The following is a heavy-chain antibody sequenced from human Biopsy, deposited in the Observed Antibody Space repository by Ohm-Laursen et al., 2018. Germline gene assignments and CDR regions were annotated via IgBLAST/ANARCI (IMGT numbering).Heavy chain of an antibody. Sequence: ASVKVSCKVSGYTFTAYFIHWVRQSPGQGLEWMGWIGPNSGATNYAQKFQGRVTMTRDTSMSTAYMELNRLRSDDTAVYYCARGGLNYWYFDLWGRGTLVTVSS. D-gene: IGHD1-26*01. CDR1: GYTFTAYF. J-gene: IGHJ2*01. CDR2: IGPNSGAT. V-gene: IGHV1-2*02. CDR3: ARGGLNYWYFDL.